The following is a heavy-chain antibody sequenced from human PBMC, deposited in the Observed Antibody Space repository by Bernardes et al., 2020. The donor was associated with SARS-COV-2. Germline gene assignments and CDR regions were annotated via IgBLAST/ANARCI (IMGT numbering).Heavy chain of an antibody. V-gene: IGHV3-53*01. CDR1: GFTVSSNY. CDR3: AISTCSGGSCNSGWFDP. D-gene: IGHD2-15*01. CDR2: LYSGGYT. Sequence: GGSLRLSCAASGFTVSSNYMSWVRQAPGKGLEWVSVLYSGGYTHYADSVKGRFTISRDKSKNTLYLQMNRLRSEDTAVYYCAISTCSGGSCNSGWFDPWGQGTLVTVSS. J-gene: IGHJ5*02.